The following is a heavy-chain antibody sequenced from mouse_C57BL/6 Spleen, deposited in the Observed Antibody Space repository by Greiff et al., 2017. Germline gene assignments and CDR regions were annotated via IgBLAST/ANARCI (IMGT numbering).Heavy chain of an antibody. CDR3: ARSGYSNYYFDY. V-gene: IGHV1-50*01. CDR1: GYTFTSYW. Sequence: QVQLQQPGAELVKPGASVKLSCKASGYTFTSYWMQWVKQRPGQGLEWSGEIDPSDSYTNYNQKFKGKATLTVDTSSSTAYMQLSSLTSEDSAVYYCARSGYSNYYFDYWGQGTTLTVSS. J-gene: IGHJ2*01. CDR2: IDPSDSYT. D-gene: IGHD2-5*01.